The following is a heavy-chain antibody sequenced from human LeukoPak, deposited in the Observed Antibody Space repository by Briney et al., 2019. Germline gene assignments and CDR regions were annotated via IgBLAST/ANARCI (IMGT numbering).Heavy chain of an antibody. D-gene: IGHD1-26*01. Sequence: PGGSLRLSCAASGFTFSSYSMNWVRQAPGKGLEWVSSISSSSSYIYYADSVKGRFTISRDNAKNSLYLQMNSLRAEDTAVYYCARFSRELPYFDYWGLRTLVTVSS. J-gene: IGHJ4*02. CDR2: ISSSSSYI. CDR3: ARFSRELPYFDY. CDR1: GFTFSSYS. V-gene: IGHV3-21*01.